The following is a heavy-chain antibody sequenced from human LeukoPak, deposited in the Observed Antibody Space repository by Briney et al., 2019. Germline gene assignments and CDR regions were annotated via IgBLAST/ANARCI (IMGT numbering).Heavy chain of an antibody. Sequence: GGSLRLSCGASGFSFRNYAMSWVRQAPGEGLEWVSGISDNGGGTYYADSVKGRFTTSRDNSKNMLYLQMNSLRAEDTAVYYCAKESGALGAPLYDYWGQGILVTGSS. CDR1: GFSFRNYA. J-gene: IGHJ4*02. D-gene: IGHD4/OR15-4a*01. CDR3: AKESGALGAPLYDY. CDR2: ISDNGGGT. V-gene: IGHV3-23*01.